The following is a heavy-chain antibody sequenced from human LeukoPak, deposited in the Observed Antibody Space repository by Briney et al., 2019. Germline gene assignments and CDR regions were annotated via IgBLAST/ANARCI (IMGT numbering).Heavy chain of an antibody. J-gene: IGHJ4*02. CDR2: IKADGSEG. CDR1: GFTFSSYW. CDR3: ARDRLRNSLDS. D-gene: IGHD1-14*01. Sequence: QSGGSLRLSCAASGFTFSSYWMSWVRQAPGKGLEWVANIKADGSEGYHADSVKGRFTISRDHAENSLFLRMDSLRAEDTAVYYCARDRLRNSLDSWGQGTLVAVSS. V-gene: IGHV3-7*01.